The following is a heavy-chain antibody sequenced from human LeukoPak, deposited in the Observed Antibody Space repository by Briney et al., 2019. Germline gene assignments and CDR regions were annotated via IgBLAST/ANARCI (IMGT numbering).Heavy chain of an antibody. J-gene: IGHJ6*03. CDR1: GGSISSYY. D-gene: IGHD3-9*01. CDR3: ARVGYDILTGYYSAYYYYYMDV. Sequence: SETLSLTCTVSGGSISSYYWSWIRRPAGKGLEWIGRIYTSGSTNYNPSLKSRVTMSVDTSKNQFSLKLSSVTAADTAVYYCARVGYDILTGYYSAYYYYYMDVWGKGTTVTVSS. V-gene: IGHV4-4*07. CDR2: IYTSGST.